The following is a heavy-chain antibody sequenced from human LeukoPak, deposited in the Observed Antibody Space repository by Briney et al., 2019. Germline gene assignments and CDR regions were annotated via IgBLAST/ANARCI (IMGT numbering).Heavy chain of an antibody. V-gene: IGHV4-59*08. J-gene: IGHJ4*02. D-gene: IGHD3-22*01. CDR1: SGSISSYY. CDR3: ARVGTFKDNYYDSSGFFDY. CDR2: VYYNKRT. Sequence: SETLSLTCSVSSGSISSYYWSWIRQPPGKGLEWIGYVYYNKRTNSNPSLKSRVTLSVDTSKNQFSLKLSSVTAADTAIYYCARVGTFKDNYYDSSGFFDYWGQGTLVTVSS.